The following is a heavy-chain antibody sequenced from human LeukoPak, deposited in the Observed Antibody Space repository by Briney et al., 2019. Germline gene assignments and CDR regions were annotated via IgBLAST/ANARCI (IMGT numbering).Heavy chain of an antibody. Sequence: PGESLRLSCAVSRFTFSSSPMVWVRHAPGKGLEWVSTISGSDVSTYYADSVKGRFTVSRDNSKNTLYLQMNSLRADDTAVYYCAARPPIVVAGPFDFWGQGTLVTVSS. V-gene: IGHV3-23*01. J-gene: IGHJ4*02. CDR1: RFTFSSSP. CDR2: ISGSDVST. CDR3: AARPPIVVAGPFDF. D-gene: IGHD2-15*01.